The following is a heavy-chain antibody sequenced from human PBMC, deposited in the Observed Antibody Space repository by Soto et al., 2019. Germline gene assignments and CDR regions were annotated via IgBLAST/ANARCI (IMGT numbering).Heavy chain of an antibody. V-gene: IGHV3-30*18. CDR3: AKDSDSSGWYGVDY. Sequence: QVHLVESGGGVVQPGRSLRLSCVVSGSNFGSYVIHWVRQAPGEGLEWVAGVSRDGSDKNYADSVKGRFTVSRDNSKNTVHLQMNSLRPEDTAVYYCAKDSDSSGWYGVDYWGQGPWSPSPQ. CDR2: VSRDGSDK. CDR1: GSNFGSYV. J-gene: IGHJ4*02. D-gene: IGHD6-19*01.